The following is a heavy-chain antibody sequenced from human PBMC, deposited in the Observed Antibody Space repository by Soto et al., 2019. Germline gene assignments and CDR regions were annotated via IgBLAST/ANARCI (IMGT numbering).Heavy chain of an antibody. D-gene: IGHD6-6*01. J-gene: IGHJ5*02. CDR3: ARAGHSCSSEGAYWFDP. V-gene: IGHV4-31*03. CDR2: TYYGGVT. Sequence: SETLSLTCTVSGASISGGVYYWTWIRQHPGKGLDWIGYTYYGGVTYLNPSLKIRLPISVDPSKNRFSLQLRSLTAADTAVYYCARAGHSCSSEGAYWFDPWGQGTLVTVSS. CDR1: GASISGGVYY.